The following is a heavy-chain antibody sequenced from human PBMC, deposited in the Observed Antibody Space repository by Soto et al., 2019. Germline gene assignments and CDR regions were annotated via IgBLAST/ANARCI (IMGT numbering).Heavy chain of an antibody. CDR2: GKSKTVGGTI. CDR3: TTDRRVHRGYYNSGMEV. J-gene: IGHJ6*02. V-gene: IGHV3-15*07. D-gene: IGHD3-10*01. Sequence: EMQLVESGGGLVKPGGSLKLSCAASGVTFSNAWMNLVRQAPAKGLEWVGRGKSKTVGGTIDYAAPVKGRLTIPRDDPNDTLYLQINSLTIEDTGVYYCTTDRRVHRGYYNSGMEVWVQGTTVTVSS. CDR1: GVTFSNAW.